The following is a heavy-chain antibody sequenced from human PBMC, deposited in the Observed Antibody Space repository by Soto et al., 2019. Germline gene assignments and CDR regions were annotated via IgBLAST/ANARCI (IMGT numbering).Heavy chain of an antibody. CDR1: GGSVSSGSYY. J-gene: IGHJ4*02. V-gene: IGHV4-61*01. CDR2: IYYSGST. Sequence: SETLSLTCTVSGGSVSSGSYYWSWIRQPPGKGLEWIGYIYYSGSTNYNPSLKSRVTISVDTSKNQFSLKLSSVTAADTAVYYCARARASGSHSLLRWGQGTLVTVSS. CDR3: ARARASGSHSLLR. D-gene: IGHD1-26*01.